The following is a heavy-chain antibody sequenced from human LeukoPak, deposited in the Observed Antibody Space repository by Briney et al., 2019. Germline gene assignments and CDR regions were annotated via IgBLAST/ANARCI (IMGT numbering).Heavy chain of an antibody. Sequence: ASVKVSCKASGSTFTGYSMHWVRQAPGQGLEWMGWINPNSGATNYAQKFQGRVTMTRDTSISTAYMELSRLRSDDTAVYYCATSGSYRIIDYWGQGTLATVSS. CDR3: ATSGSYRIIDY. CDR2: INPNSGAT. CDR1: GSTFTGYS. D-gene: IGHD1-26*01. V-gene: IGHV1-2*02. J-gene: IGHJ4*02.